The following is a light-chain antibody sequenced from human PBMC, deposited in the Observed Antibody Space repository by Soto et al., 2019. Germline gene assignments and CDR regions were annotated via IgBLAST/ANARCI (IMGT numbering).Light chain of an antibody. V-gene: IGLV1-40*01. CDR2: GNT. CDR1: ISNIGAGYA. CDR3: QSYDSSLSVYVI. Sequence: QSVLTQPPSVSGAPGQRVTISCTGSISNIGAGYAVHWYQQLPGRAPKLLIYGNTNRPSGVPDRFSGSKSGASASLAITGLQAEDEADYYCQSYDSSLSVYVIFGGGTKVTVL. J-gene: IGLJ2*01.